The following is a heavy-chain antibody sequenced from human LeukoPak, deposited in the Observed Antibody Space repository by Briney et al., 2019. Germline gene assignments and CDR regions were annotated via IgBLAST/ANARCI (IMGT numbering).Heavy chain of an antibody. J-gene: IGHJ6*02. D-gene: IGHD3-10*01. V-gene: IGHV3-21*01. CDR3: ARGSRITMVRGVYYYYGMDV. CDR1: GFTFSSYS. CDR2: ISSSSSYI. Sequence: GGSLRLSCAASGFTFSSYSMNWVRQAPGKGLEWVSSISSSSSYIYYADSVKGRFTISRDNAKNSLYLQMNSLRAEDTAVYYCARGSRITMVRGVYYYYGMDVWGQGATVTVSS.